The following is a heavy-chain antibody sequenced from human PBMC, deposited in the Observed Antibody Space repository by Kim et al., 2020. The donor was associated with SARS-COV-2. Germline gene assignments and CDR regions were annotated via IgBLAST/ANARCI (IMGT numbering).Heavy chain of an antibody. CDR2: T. J-gene: IGHJ4*02. D-gene: IGHD3-3*01. V-gene: IGHV5-51*01. CDR3: ARHGDFASFDY. Sequence: TRSSPSFQGQVTTSADKSISTAYLQWSSLKASDTAMYYCARHGDFASFDYWGQGTLVTVSS.